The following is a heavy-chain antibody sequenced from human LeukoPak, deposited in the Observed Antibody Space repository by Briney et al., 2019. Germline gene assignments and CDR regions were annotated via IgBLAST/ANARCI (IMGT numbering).Heavy chain of an antibody. Sequence: SETLSLTCTVSGGSLSSGSYYCSWIRQPPGKGLEWIGYVCYNGTTNYNPSLRNRVAISIDTSKNQFSLKLNSATAADTAVYYCATSGGFNSPRHYWGQGTLVTVSS. CDR1: GGSLSSGSYY. CDR2: VCYNGTT. CDR3: ATSGGFNSPRHY. D-gene: IGHD3-16*01. J-gene: IGHJ4*02. V-gene: IGHV4-61*01.